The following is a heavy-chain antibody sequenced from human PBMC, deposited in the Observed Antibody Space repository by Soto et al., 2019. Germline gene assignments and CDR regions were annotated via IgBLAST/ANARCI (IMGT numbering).Heavy chain of an antibody. V-gene: IGHV3-9*01. J-gene: IGHJ6*03. CDR3: AKEMITFGDFNSYYMDV. CDR1: GFTFDQYT. CDR2: ITWHSGTI. D-gene: IGHD3-16*01. Sequence: EVQLVESGGGLVQPGRSLRLACAASGFTFDQYTMHWVRQAPGKGLEWVSSITWHSGTIGYADSVKGRFTISRDNAKNSLYLQMNSLRGEDTALYYCAKEMITFGDFNSYYMDVWGNGTTVTVSS.